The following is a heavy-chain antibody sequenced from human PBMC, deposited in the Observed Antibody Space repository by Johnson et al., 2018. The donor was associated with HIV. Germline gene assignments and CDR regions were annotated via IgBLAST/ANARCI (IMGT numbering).Heavy chain of an antibody. CDR3: ARMGLTGAFDI. Sequence: EQLVESGGGLVQPGGSLRLSCAASGFAFNNYWMHWVRQAPGKGLVWVSRFNNDGNTTTYADSVKGRFTISRDNAKNTLYLQMDSLRAEDTAVYYCARMGLTGAFDIWGQGTMVTVSS. CDR1: GFAFNNYW. D-gene: IGHD3-9*01. V-gene: IGHV3-74*01. J-gene: IGHJ3*02. CDR2: FNNDGNTT.